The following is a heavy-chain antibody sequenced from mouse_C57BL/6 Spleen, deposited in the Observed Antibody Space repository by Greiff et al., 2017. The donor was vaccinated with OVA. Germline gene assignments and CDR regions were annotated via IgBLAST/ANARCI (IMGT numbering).Heavy chain of an antibody. CDR1: GYTFTDYY. J-gene: IGHJ3*01. Sequence: QVQLQQSGAELVRPGASVKLSCKASGYTFTDYYINWVKQRPGQGLEWIARIYPGSGNTYYNEKFKGKATLTAEKSSSTAYMQLSSLTSEDSAVYFCARGEVGERFAYWGQGTLVTVSA. CDR2: IYPGSGNT. CDR3: ARGEVGERFAY. D-gene: IGHD2-13*01. V-gene: IGHV1-76*01.